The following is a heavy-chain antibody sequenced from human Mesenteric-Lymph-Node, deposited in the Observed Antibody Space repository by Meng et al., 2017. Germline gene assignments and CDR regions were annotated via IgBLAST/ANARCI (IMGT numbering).Heavy chain of an antibody. CDR3: AKSLKDSSGYGMDV. Sequence: KVSCKGSGYSFTTYWIGWVRQMPGKGLEWMGIIYPGDSDTRYSPSFQGQVTISADKSISTAYLHWSSLKASDTARYYCAKSLKDSSGYGMDVWGQGTTVTVSS. V-gene: IGHV5-51*01. CDR1: GYSFTTYW. J-gene: IGHJ6*02. CDR2: IYPGDSDT. D-gene: IGHD6-19*01.